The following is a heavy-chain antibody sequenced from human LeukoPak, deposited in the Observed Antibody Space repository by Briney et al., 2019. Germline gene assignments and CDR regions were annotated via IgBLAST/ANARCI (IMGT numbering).Heavy chain of an antibody. CDR3: ARDHFDIVVVPAAMQGVNWFDP. J-gene: IGHJ5*02. CDR2: IWYDGSNK. D-gene: IGHD2-2*01. CDR1: GFTFSSYG. Sequence: GRSLRLSCAASGFTFSSYGMHWVRQAPGKGLEWVAVIWYDGSNKYYADSVKGRFTISRDNSKNTLYLQMNSLRAEDTAVYYCARDHFDIVVVPAAMQGVNWFDPWGQGTLVTVSS. V-gene: IGHV3-33*01.